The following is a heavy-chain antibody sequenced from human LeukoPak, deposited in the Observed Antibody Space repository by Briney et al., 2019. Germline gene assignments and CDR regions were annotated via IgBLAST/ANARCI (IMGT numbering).Heavy chain of an antibody. CDR1: GFTFSNYA. J-gene: IGHJ4*02. CDR3: ASAYYGDYGGY. V-gene: IGHV3-66*01. Sequence: GGSLRLSCAASGFTFSNYAMGWVRQAPGKGLEWVSVIYPNGDAYYADSLKGRFTISRDTSKNTMYLQMNSLSAEDTAVYYCASAYYGDYGGYWGQGTLVTVSA. D-gene: IGHD4-17*01. CDR2: IYPNGDA.